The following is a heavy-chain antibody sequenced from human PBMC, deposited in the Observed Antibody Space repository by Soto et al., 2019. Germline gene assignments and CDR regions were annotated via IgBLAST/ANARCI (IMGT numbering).Heavy chain of an antibody. CDR2: MNPNSGNT. CDR1: GYTFTSYD. V-gene: IGHV1-8*01. CDR3: ARGRAHYYYYGMDV. J-gene: IGHJ6*02. Sequence: ASVKVSCKASGYTFTSYDINWVRQATGQGLEWMGWMNPNSGNTGYAQKFQGRVTMTRNTSISTAYMELSSLRSEDTAVYYCARGRAHYYYYGMDVWGQGTTVTVSS.